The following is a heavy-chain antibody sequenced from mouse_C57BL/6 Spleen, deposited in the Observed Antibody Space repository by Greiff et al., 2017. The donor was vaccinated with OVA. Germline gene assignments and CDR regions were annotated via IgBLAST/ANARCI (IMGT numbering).Heavy chain of an antibody. CDR2: ISSGGSYT. V-gene: IGHV5-6*01. J-gene: IGHJ3*01. CDR3: ASPNWDGFAY. D-gene: IGHD4-1*02. CDR1: GFTFSSYG. Sequence: EVNLVESGGDLVKPGGSLKLSCAASGFTFSSYGMSWVRQTPDKRLEWVATISSGGSYTYYPDSVKGRFTISRDNAKNTLYLQMSSLKSEDTAMYYCASPNWDGFAYWGQGTLVTVSA.